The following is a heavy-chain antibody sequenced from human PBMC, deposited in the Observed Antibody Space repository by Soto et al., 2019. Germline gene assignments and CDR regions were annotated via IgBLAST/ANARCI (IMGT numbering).Heavy chain of an antibody. CDR1: GFTFSNYE. V-gene: IGHV3-64*01. CDR3: ARRGYGSRWPNVYMDV. Sequence: EAQLVESGGGLVQPGGSLRLSCAASGFTFSNYEMHWVRQAPGKGLEYVSGISNNGAHTDYANSVKGRFTISRDNSENTLYLQMGGLRAEDMALYYCARRGYGSRWPNVYMDVWGKGTTVTVSS. J-gene: IGHJ6*03. CDR2: ISNNGAHT. D-gene: IGHD6-13*01.